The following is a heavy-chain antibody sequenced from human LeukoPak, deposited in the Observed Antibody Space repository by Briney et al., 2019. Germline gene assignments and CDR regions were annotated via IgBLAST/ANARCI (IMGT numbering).Heavy chain of an antibody. CDR2: INSDGSST. J-gene: IGHJ4*02. D-gene: IGHD3-22*01. Sequence: GGSLRLSCAASGFTFSTYWMHWVRQAPGKGLVWVSRINSDGSSTNYADSVKGRFTISRDNAKNTLYLQMNSLRAEDTAVYYYVRDMGYYDKVWGQGTLVTVSS. CDR1: GFTFSTYW. CDR3: VRDMGYYDKV. V-gene: IGHV3-74*01.